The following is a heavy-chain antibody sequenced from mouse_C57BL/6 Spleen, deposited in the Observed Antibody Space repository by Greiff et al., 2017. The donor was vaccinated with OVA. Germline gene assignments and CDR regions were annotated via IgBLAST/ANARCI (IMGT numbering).Heavy chain of an antibody. CDR2: IDPSDSYT. D-gene: IGHD2-1*01. Sequence: QVQLQQPGAELVKPGASVKLSCKASGYTFTSYWMQWVKQRPGQGLEWIGEIDPSDSYTNYNQKFKGKATLTVDTSSSTAYMQLSSLTSEDAAVYYCARGGNHPYYFDYWGKGTTLTVSS. J-gene: IGHJ2*01. CDR3: ARGGNHPYYFDY. CDR1: GYTFTSYW. V-gene: IGHV1-50*01.